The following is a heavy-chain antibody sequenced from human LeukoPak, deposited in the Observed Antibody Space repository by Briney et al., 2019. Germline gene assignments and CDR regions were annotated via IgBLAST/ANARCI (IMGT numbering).Heavy chain of an antibody. D-gene: IGHD2-15*01. CDR2: LYYSGST. Sequence: SETLSLTCSASVGSISSYYWSWIRQPPGKGLEWIGYLYYSGSTNSNPSLKSRVTMSVDTSKNQFSLKLRSVTAADTAVYYCARGGSRISNAFDIWGQGTMVTVSS. V-gene: IGHV4-59*01. CDR3: ARGGSRISNAFDI. CDR1: VGSISSYY. J-gene: IGHJ3*02.